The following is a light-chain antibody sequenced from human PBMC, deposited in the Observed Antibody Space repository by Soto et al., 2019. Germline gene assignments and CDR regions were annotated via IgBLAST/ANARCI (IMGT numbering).Light chain of an antibody. V-gene: IGKV1-5*01. CDR3: QQFKSGTWT. J-gene: IGKJ1*01. CDR2: DVS. Sequence: DIQMTQSPSTLSSSVGDRVTITCRASQNIERWLAWYQQKPGKAPKLLLYDVSSLESGVPSRFSGSGYGTEFILTIKGLQPDDFATYFCQQFKSGTWTCGQGTKVDIK. CDR1: QNIERW.